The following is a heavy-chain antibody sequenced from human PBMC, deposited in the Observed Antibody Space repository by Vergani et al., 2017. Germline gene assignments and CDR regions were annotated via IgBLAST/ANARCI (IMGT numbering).Heavy chain of an antibody. CDR3: ARGRDGYNYYLGWFDP. CDR1: GGTFRSYA. D-gene: IGHD5-24*01. V-gene: IGHV1-69*12. CDR2: IIPIFGTA. Sequence: QVQLVQSGAEVKKPGSSVKVSCKASGGTFRSYAISWVRQAPGQGLEWMGGIIPIFGTANYAQKFQGRVTITADESTSTAYMELSSLRSEDTAVYYCARGRDGYNYYLGWFDPWGQGTLVTVSS. J-gene: IGHJ5*02.